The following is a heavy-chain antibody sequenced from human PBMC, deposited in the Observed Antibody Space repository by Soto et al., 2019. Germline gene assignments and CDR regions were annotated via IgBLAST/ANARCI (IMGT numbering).Heavy chain of an antibody. D-gene: IGHD3-16*01. Sequence: QVQLQDSGPGLGKPSETLSLNCTVTGGSIISYYWSWIRQLPGKGLEWIGYIYYSGSTNYNPSPQGRGPRSVDTSKTQFSLMLSSVTAADTAVYYCARDLRLDYWGQGTLVTVSS. CDR2: IYYSGST. V-gene: IGHV4-59*01. J-gene: IGHJ4*02. CDR1: GGSIISYY. CDR3: ARDLRLDY.